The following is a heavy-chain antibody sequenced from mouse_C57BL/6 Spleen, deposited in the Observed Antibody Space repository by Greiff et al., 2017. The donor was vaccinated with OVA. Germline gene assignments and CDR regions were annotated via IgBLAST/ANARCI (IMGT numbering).Heavy chain of an antibody. Sequence: EVKLMESGGGLVQPGGSLKLSCAASGFTFSDYGMAWVRQAPRKGPEWVAFISNLAYSIYYADTVTGRFTISRENAKNTLYLEMSSLRSEDTAMYYCARQGDSSGYEAMDYWGQGTSVTVSS. J-gene: IGHJ4*01. D-gene: IGHD3-2*02. CDR2: ISNLAYSI. CDR1: GFTFSDYG. CDR3: ARQGDSSGYEAMDY. V-gene: IGHV5-15*01.